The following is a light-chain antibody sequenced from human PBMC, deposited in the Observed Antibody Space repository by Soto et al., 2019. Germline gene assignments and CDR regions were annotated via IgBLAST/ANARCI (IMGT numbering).Light chain of an antibody. CDR3: SSYTSSSTWV. CDR1: SSDVGGYNY. Sequence: QSALTQPASVSGSPGQSIAISCTGTSSDVGGYNYVSWYQQHPGKTPNLMIYDVSNRPSGVSNRFSGSKSGNTASLTISGLQAEDLADYYCSSYTSSSTWVFGGGTKLTVL. CDR2: DVS. V-gene: IGLV2-14*01. J-gene: IGLJ3*02.